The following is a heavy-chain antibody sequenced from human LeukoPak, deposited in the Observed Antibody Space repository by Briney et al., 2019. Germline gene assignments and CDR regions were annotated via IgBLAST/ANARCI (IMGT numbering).Heavy chain of an antibody. CDR3: ARGVVGYCSSTSCSPLDY. D-gene: IGHD2-2*01. V-gene: IGHV3-20*04. J-gene: IGHJ4*02. CDR2: INWNGGST. Sequence: GGSLRLSCAASGFTFDDYDMSWVRQAPGKGLEWVSGINWNGGSTGYADSVKGRFTISRDNAKNSLYLQMNSLRAEDTALYYCARGVVGYCSSTSCSPLDYWGQGTLVTVSS. CDR1: GFTFDDYD.